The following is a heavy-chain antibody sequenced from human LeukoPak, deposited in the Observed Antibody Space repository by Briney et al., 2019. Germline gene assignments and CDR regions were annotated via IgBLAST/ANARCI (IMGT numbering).Heavy chain of an antibody. CDR2: IRQDGGAK. D-gene: IGHD2-2*01. V-gene: IGHV3-7*01. Sequence: GGSLRLSCAVSGFTFSTYWMSWVRQAPGKGLEWVTNIRQDGGAKYYVDSVKGRFTISRDNAKNSLYLQMNSLRAEDTGVYYCATSSDAPANMWGQGTLVTASS. J-gene: IGHJ4*02. CDR1: GFTFSTYW. CDR3: ATSSDAPANM.